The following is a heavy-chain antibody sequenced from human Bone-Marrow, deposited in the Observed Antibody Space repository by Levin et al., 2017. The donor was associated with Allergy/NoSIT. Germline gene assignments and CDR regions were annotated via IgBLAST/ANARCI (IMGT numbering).Heavy chain of an antibody. J-gene: IGHJ5*02. CDR3: AKTDRGVNIAWFDP. CDR1: GFTFKTYA. Sequence: GGSLRLSCVGSGFTFKTYAMTWVRQTPGKGLEWVSGIIASGVDTYYADSVKGRFTISRDNSKSTLYLQMNSLRAEDTGVYYCAKTDRGVNIAWFDPWGQGTLVTVSS. CDR2: IIASGVDT. D-gene: IGHD3-10*01. V-gene: IGHV3-23*01.